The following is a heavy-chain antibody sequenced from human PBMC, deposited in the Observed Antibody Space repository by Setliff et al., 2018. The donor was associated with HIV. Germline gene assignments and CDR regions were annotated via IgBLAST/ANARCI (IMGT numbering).Heavy chain of an antibody. J-gene: IGHJ5*02. CDR1: GGSISSSTYY. V-gene: IGHV4-39*01. CDR3: ARRGRDGVFIMFATGFDP. Sequence: SETLSLTCSVSGGSISSSTYYWGWIRQPPRKGLEWIGDIFYTGSTYYNPSLKSRVAISVDTSENQFSLKLNSVTAADTAVYYCARRGRDGVFIMFATGFDPWGQGALVTVTS. CDR2: IFYTGST. D-gene: IGHD2-8*01.